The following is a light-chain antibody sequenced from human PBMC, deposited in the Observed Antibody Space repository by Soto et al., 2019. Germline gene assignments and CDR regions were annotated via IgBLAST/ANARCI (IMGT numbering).Light chain of an antibody. J-gene: IGKJ4*01. CDR3: QQLNTYPRT. Sequence: DIQLTQSPSFQSASVGDRVTITCRASQDISTHLAWYQQKPGKAPKLLITAASTSQSEVPSRFSGSGSGTEFTLTISSLQHEDFATYYCQQLNTYPRTFGGGTKVEIK. V-gene: IGKV1-9*01. CDR2: AAS. CDR1: QDISTH.